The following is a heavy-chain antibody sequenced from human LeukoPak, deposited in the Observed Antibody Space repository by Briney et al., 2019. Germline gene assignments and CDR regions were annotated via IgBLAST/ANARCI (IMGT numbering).Heavy chain of an antibody. Sequence: ASVKVSCKASGYTFTTYYMHWVRQAPGQGLEWMGIIDPSGGSTSYAQKFQGRVTMTRDTSISTAYMELTRLTSDDTAVYYCARDQYYYGSGSQSSSDYWGQGTLVTVSS. V-gene: IGHV1-46*01. CDR3: ARDQYYYGSGSQSSSDY. D-gene: IGHD3-10*01. CDR2: IDPSGGST. CDR1: GYTFTTYY. J-gene: IGHJ4*02.